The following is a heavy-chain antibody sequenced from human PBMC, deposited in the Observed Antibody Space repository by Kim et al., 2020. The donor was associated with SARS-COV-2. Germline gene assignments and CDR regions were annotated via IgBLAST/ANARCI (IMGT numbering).Heavy chain of an antibody. D-gene: IGHD1-26*01. J-gene: IGHJ4*02. CDR2: SYNAVSS. CDR1: GFTLITDH. CDR3: ARVWELAFDH. V-gene: IGHV3-53*01. Sequence: GGSLTLSCAASGFTLITDHMSWVRQAPEKGLEWVAVSYNAVSSYYADSVEGRFTISRDNSKNMLYLQMNSLRAEDTAVYYCARVWELAFDHWGQGSLVIVSS.